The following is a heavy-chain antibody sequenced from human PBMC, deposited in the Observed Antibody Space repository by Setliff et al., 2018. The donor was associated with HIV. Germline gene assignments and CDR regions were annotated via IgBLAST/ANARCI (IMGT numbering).Heavy chain of an antibody. D-gene: IGHD2-15*01. CDR1: GGSISSGGYY. CDR3: ARGLFKKRVGAGGGSFNWFDP. CDR2: IYYSGST. Sequence: PSETLSLTCTVSGGSISSGGYYWSWIRQHPEKGLEWIGYIYYSGSTYFNPSLQSRVTISVDTSKNQFSLKLSSVTPADTAVYFCARGLFKKRVGAGGGSFNWFDPWGQGTLVTVSS. V-gene: IGHV4-31*03. J-gene: IGHJ5*02.